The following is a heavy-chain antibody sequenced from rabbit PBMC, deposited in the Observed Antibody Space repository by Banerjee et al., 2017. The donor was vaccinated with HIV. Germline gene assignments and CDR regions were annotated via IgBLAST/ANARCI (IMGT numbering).Heavy chain of an antibody. CDR2: IDAGSSGST. V-gene: IGHV1S40*01. D-gene: IGHD7-1*01. J-gene: IGHJ4*01. CDR3: ARGYAGYAAYDYVNL. Sequence: QSLEESGGDLVKPGASLTLTCTASRFTLSSYWMCWVRQAPGKGLEWIACIDAGSSGSTYYASWAKGRFTISKTSSTTVTLQMTSLTAADTATYFCARGYAGYAAYDYVNLRGPGTLVTIS. CDR1: RFTLSSYW.